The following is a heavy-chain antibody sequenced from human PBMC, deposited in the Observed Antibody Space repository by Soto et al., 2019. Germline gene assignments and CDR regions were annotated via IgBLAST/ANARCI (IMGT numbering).Heavy chain of an antibody. V-gene: IGHV1-18*01. CDR1: GYAFTTYG. J-gene: IGHJ4*02. D-gene: IGHD1-1*01. Sequence: QVHLVQSGAEVKKPGASVKVSCKGSGYAFTTYGITWVRQAPGQGLEWMGWISAHNGNTNYAQKLQGRVTVTRDTSTSTAYMELMSMRSDDTAVYYCARGGYGDYWGQGALVTVSS. CDR2: ISAHNGNT. CDR3: ARGGYGDY.